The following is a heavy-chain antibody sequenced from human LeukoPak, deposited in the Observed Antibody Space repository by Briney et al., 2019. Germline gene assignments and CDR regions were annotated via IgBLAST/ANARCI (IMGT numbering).Heavy chain of an antibody. J-gene: IGHJ4*02. V-gene: IGHV3-66*01. D-gene: IGHD1-26*01. CDR1: GFTVSINS. CDR2: IYSGGNT. Sequence: GGSLRLSCTVSGFTVSINSMSWVRQAPGKGLEWVSFIYSGGNTHYSDSVKGRFTISRDNSKNTLYLQMNSLRAEDTAVYYCATAVRGSYTYDYWGQGTLVTVSS. CDR3: ATAVRGSYTYDY.